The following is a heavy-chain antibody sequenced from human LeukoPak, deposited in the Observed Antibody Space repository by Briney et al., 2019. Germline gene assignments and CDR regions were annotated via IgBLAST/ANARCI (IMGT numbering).Heavy chain of an antibody. CDR2: ISWNSGSI. V-gene: IGHV3-9*01. Sequence: GRSLRLSCAASGFTFDDYAMHWVRQAPGKGLEWVSGISWNSGSIGYADSVKGRFTISRDNAKNSLYLQMNSLRAEDTAVYYCARVEVGGPFDYWGQGTLVTVSS. CDR3: ARVEVGGPFDY. D-gene: IGHD1-26*01. J-gene: IGHJ4*02. CDR1: GFTFDDYA.